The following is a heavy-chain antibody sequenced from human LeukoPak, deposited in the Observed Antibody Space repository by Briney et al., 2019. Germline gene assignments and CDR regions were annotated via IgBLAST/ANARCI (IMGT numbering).Heavy chain of an antibody. Sequence: SETLSLTCTVSGGSISSYYWSWIRQPRGKGLEWIGYIYNNGSTNYNPSLKSRVTISVDTSKNQFSLKLSSVTAADTAVYYCARDRLGSAPSDYWGQGTLVTVSS. J-gene: IGHJ4*02. CDR3: ARDRLGSAPSDY. V-gene: IGHV4-59*01. CDR2: IYNNGST. CDR1: GGSISSYY. D-gene: IGHD2-15*01.